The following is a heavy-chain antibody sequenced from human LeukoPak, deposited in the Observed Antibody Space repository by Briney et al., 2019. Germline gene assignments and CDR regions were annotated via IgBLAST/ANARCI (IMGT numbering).Heavy chain of an antibody. J-gene: IGHJ4*02. D-gene: IGHD1-26*01. Sequence: GGSLRLSCIASGFTFSNYGMHWVRQAPGKGLEWVAVISYDGGAEYFADSVKGRFTISRDNPKNTLYLQMNSLRAEDTAVYYCAKDRPLYSGSQHFDFWGQGTLVTVSP. CDR2: ISYDGGAE. V-gene: IGHV3-30*18. CDR1: GFTFSNYG. CDR3: AKDRPLYSGSQHFDF.